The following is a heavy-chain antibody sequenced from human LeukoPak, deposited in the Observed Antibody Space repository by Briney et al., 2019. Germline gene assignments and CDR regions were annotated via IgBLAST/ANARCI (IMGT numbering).Heavy chain of an antibody. Sequence: SGTLSLTCAVSGGSISSSNWWSWVRQPPGKGLEWIGEIYHSGSTTYSPSLKSRVTISVDTSKNQFSLKLSSLTSADTAVYYCARVTYYYDSSGYYYFDYWGQGTLVTVSS. CDR3: ARVTYYYDSSGYYYFDY. D-gene: IGHD3-22*01. V-gene: IGHV4-4*02. CDR1: GGSISSSNW. J-gene: IGHJ4*02. CDR2: IYHSGST.